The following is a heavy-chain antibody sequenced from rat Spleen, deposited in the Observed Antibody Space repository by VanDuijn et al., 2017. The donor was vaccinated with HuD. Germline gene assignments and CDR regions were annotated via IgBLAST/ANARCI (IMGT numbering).Heavy chain of an antibody. CDR1: GFTFSNYY. J-gene: IGHJ2*01. CDR2: IWTSGNT. D-gene: IGHD1-1*01. Sequence: EVQLVETGGGLVQPGRSLKLSCAASGFTFSNYYMAWVRQPPGKGLEWMGVIWTSGNTAFNSPLKSRLSISRDTSKSQVFLKMDSLQTEDTAIYFCTVLQWDYWGQGVMVTVSS. V-gene: IGHV2S63*01. CDR3: TVLQWDY.